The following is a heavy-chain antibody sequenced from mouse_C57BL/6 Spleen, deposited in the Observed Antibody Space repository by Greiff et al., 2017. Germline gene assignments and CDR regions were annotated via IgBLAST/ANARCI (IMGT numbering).Heavy chain of an antibody. Sequence: QVQLQQPGAELVKPGASVKLSCKASGYSFTSYWMHWVKQRPGRGLEWIGRIDLNSGGTKYNEKFKGKAILTVDKPSSTAYMQLSSLTSEDSAVYYCARGYYGSSGYFDYWGQGTTLTVSS. J-gene: IGHJ2*01. D-gene: IGHD1-1*01. CDR1: GYSFTSYW. V-gene: IGHV1-72*01. CDR3: ARGYYGSSGYFDY. CDR2: IDLNSGGT.